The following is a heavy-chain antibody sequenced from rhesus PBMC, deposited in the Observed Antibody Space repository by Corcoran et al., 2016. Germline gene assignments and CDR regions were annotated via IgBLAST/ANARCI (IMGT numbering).Heavy chain of an antibody. V-gene: IGHV4-173*01. CDR1: GVSISSNY. CDR3: ATSVYTGRYFDI. CDR2: ISGRNGRT. J-gene: IGHJ2*01. D-gene: IGHD5-24*01. Sequence: QLQLQESGPGLVKPSETLSLTCAVSGVSISSNYWSLIRQPPGKGQEWSGRISGRNGRTDYKPTHKSRVTIAQYTSKKQFSLKWSSVTAADTAVYYCATSVYTGRYFDIWGPGTPVTISS.